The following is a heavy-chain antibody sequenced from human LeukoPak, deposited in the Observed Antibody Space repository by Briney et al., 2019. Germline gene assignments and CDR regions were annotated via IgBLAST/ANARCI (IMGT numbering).Heavy chain of an antibody. CDR1: RFTFSSYS. CDR3: AGSSLGSSSAYRHFDY. J-gene: IGHJ4*02. D-gene: IGHD6-6*01. Sequence: GGSLRLSCAASRFTFSSYSMSWVRQAPGKGLEWVANIKQDGSEKYYVDSVKGRFTISRDNAKNSLYLQMNSLRAEDTAVYYCAGSSLGSSSAYRHFDYWGQGNLVTVSS. CDR2: IKQDGSEK. V-gene: IGHV3-7*01.